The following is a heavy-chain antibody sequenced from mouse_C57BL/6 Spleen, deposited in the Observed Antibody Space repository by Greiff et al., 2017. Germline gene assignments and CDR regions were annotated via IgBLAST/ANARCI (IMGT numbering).Heavy chain of an antibody. J-gene: IGHJ4*01. CDR3: TRAGDGSLYYYAMDY. Sequence: EVNLVESGEGLVKPGGSLKLSCAASGFTFSSYAMSWVRQTPEKRLEWVAYISSGGDYIYYADTVKGRFTISRDNARNTLYLQMSSLKSEDTAMYYCTRAGDGSLYYYAMDYWGQGTSVTVSS. V-gene: IGHV5-9-1*02. CDR2: ISSGGDYI. D-gene: IGHD2-3*01. CDR1: GFTFSSYA.